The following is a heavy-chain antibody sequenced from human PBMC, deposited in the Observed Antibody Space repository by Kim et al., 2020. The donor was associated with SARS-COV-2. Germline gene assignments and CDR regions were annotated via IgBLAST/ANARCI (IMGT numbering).Heavy chain of an antibody. CDR2: IYYSGST. V-gene: IGHV4-61*01. CDR3: ARVDNGIAVAYYFDY. CDR1: GGSVSSGSYY. J-gene: IGHJ4*02. D-gene: IGHD6-19*01. Sequence: SETLSLTCTVSGGSVSSGSYYWSWIRQPPGKGLEWIGYIYYSGSTNYNPSLKSRVTISVDTSKNQFSLKLSSVTAADTAVYYCARVDNGIAVAYYFDYWGQGTLVTVSS.